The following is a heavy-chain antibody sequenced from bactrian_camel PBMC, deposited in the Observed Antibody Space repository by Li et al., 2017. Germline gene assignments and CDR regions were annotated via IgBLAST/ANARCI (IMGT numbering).Heavy chain of an antibody. D-gene: IGHD2*01. V-gene: IGHV3S55*01. Sequence: HVQLVESGGGSVQSGGSLRLTCTDSGLTYGSYCLGWFRQRPGKEREGVATIDVVGVRDYADSVKGRFTISRGDAKNTLYLQMNNLKPEDTAMYYCAAHPRDCPLHIAVTAALGKIDDFAYRGQGTQVTVS. J-gene: IGHJ6*01. CDR2: IDVVGVR. CDR1: GLTYGSYC. CDR3: AAHPRDCPLHIAVTAALGKIDDFAY.